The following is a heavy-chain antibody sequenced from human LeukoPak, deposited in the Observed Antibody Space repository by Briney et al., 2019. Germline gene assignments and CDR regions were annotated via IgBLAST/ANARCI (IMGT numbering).Heavy chain of an antibody. Sequence: GGSLRLSCAASGFTFSSYWMSWVRQAPGKGLEWVSAISGSGGSTYYADSVKGRFTISRDNSKNTLYLQMNSLRAEDTAVYYCAIPHSSGWYFYFQHWGQGTLVTVSS. CDR2: ISGSGGST. CDR3: AIPHSSGWYFYFQH. J-gene: IGHJ1*01. D-gene: IGHD6-19*01. V-gene: IGHV3-23*01. CDR1: GFTFSSYW.